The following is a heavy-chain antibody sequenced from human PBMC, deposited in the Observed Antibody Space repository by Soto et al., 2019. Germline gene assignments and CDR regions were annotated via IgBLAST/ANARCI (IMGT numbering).Heavy chain of an antibody. D-gene: IGHD3-3*01. CDR1: GYTFTSYG. CDR3: ARSPGCDFWSGYYEGNWFDP. J-gene: IGHJ5*02. Sequence: ASVKVSCKASGYTFTSYGVSWVRQAPGQGLEWMGWISAYNGNTNYAQKLQGRVTMTTDTSTSTAYMELRSLRSDDTAVYYCARSPGCDFWSGYYEGNWFDPWGQGTLVTVSS. V-gene: IGHV1-18*01. CDR2: ISAYNGNT.